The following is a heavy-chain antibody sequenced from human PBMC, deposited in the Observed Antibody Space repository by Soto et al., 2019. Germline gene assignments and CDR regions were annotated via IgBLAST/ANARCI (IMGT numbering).Heavy chain of an antibody. CDR1: VGSFSGFY. Sequence: KPSETLSLTGAVNVGSFSGFYWTWIRQPPGKGLEWIGEINHSGSSNYNPPLKSRVTMSLDTSRNQFSLSLNSVTAADTAVYYCARMAGPWYFDLWGRGTLVTVSS. CDR2: INHSGSS. CDR3: ARMAGPWYFDL. J-gene: IGHJ2*01. V-gene: IGHV4-34*01.